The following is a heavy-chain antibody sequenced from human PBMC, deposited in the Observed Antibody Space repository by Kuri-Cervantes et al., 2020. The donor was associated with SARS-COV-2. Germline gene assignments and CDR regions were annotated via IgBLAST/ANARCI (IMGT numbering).Heavy chain of an antibody. D-gene: IGHD6-13*01. CDR2: VSFDGRNN. CDR1: GLTFSGYA. Sequence: GESLKISCAASGLTFSGYAMNWVRQAPGKGLEWVAVVSFDGRNNYYADSVKGRFTISRDNSKNTLYLQLNSLRAEDTSIYYCARVIGTSSWFADAFDIWGQGTMVTVSS. CDR3: ARVIGTSSWFADAFDI. J-gene: IGHJ3*02. V-gene: IGHV3-30*04.